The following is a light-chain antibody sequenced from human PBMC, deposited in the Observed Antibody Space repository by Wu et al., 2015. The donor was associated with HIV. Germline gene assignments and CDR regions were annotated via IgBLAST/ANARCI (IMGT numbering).Light chain of an antibody. V-gene: IGKV3-11*01. Sequence: EVVLTQSPATLSFFPGERATLSCRASQSVSYALAWYQQKPGQTPRLLIYDASTRATGIPDRFSGSGSATDFTLTISSLEPEDFAIYYCQQRNNWPPSITFGQGTRLEIK. CDR2: DAS. CDR1: QSVSYA. CDR3: QQRNNWPPSIT. J-gene: IGKJ5*01.